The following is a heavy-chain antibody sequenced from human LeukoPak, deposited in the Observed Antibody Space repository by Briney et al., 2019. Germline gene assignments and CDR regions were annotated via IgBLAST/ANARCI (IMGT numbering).Heavy chain of an antibody. J-gene: IGHJ4*02. CDR3: ASLLEDSSSWYQED. Sequence: GTLSLTFAVSGGSISSSNCWSWVRQPPGKGLEWIGEIYHSGSTNYNPSLESRVTISVDKSKNQFSLKLSSVTAADTAVYYCASLLEDSSSWYQEDWGQGTLVTVSS. V-gene: IGHV4-4*02. D-gene: IGHD6-13*01. CDR1: GGSISSSNC. CDR2: IYHSGST.